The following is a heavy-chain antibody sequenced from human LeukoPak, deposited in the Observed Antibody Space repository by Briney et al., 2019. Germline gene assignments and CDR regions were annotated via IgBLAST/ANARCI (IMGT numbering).Heavy chain of an antibody. Sequence: PSESLSLTRAVSVGSLASGNIYSNCIRPHPGSGLEWIGYIYDTGTTNYNPSLKSRVTISADTSKKQFSLKLRSVTAADTAVYYCARKQPYYDFWSGYYSYWFDPWGQGTLVTVSS. CDR2: IYDTGTT. J-gene: IGHJ5*02. D-gene: IGHD3-3*01. CDR3: ARKQPYYDFWSGYYSYWFDP. V-gene: IGHV4-31*02. CDR1: VGSLASGNIY.